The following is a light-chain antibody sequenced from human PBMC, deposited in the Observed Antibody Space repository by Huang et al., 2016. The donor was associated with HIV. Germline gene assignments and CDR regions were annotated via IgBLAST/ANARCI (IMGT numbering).Light chain of an antibody. CDR2: DAS. Sequence: QMTQSPSSLSASVGDRVTITCQASQDISNYLNWYQQKPGKAPKLLIYDASNLETGVPSRFSGSGSGTDFTFTISSLQPEDIATYYCQHFDNLALTFGGGTKVQIK. CDR3: QHFDNLALT. J-gene: IGKJ4*01. V-gene: IGKV1-33*01. CDR1: QDISNY.